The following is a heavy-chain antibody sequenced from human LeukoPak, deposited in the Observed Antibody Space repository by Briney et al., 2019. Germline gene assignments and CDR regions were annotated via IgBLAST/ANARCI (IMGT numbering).Heavy chain of an antibody. CDR1: GGSISSYY. D-gene: IGHD5-24*01. V-gene: IGHV4-59*01. Sequence: PSETLSLTCTVSGGSISSYYWSWIRQPPGKGLEGIGDIYYSGSTNYNPSLKSRVTISVDTSKNQFSLKLSSVTAADTAVYYCARGGGYNSYLDYWGQGTLVTVPS. J-gene: IGHJ4*02. CDR3: ARGGGYNSYLDY. CDR2: IYYSGST.